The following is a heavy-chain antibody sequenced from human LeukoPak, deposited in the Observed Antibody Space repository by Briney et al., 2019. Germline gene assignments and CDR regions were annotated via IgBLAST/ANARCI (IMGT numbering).Heavy chain of an antibody. CDR3: ASGGIAVAGTFDH. D-gene: IGHD6-19*01. CDR2: MYYSGTS. CDR1: GASIGSKSYH. J-gene: IGHJ4*02. Sequence: TAETLSLTCSVSGASIGSKSYHWGWIRQPPGQGLEWIGTMYYSGTSHYNPSLNSRVTISVDTSKNQFSLKLRSVTAADTAVYYCASGGIAVAGTFDHWGQGTLVTVSS. V-gene: IGHV4-39*01.